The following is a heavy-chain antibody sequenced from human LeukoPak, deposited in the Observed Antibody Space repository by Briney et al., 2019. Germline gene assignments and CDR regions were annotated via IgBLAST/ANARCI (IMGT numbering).Heavy chain of an antibody. J-gene: IGHJ4*02. CDR2: IYTSGST. CDR3: ARAVYGDGDFDY. V-gene: IGHV4-61*02. D-gene: IGHD4-17*01. Sequence: SETLSLTCTVSGGSISSGSYYWSWIRQPAGKGLEGIGRIYTSGSTNYKPSLKSRVNISVDTSKNKFSMTLSSVTAADTAVYYCARAVYGDGDFDYWGQGTLVTVSS. CDR1: GGSISSGSYY.